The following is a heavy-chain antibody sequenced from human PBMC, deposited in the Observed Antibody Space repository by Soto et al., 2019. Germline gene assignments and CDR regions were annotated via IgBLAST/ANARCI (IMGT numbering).Heavy chain of an antibody. J-gene: IGHJ4*01. D-gene: IGHD2-15*01. CDR3: ARLGYCSGGSCYAFDY. CDR2: IIPILGIA. CDR1: GGTFSSYT. Sequence: QVQLVQSGAEVKKPGSSVKVSCKASGGTFSSYTISWVRQAPGQGLEWMGRIIPILGIANYAQKFQGRVTITADKSTSIAYMELSSLRSVDTAVYYCARLGYCSGGSCYAFDYWVQGTLVTVSS. V-gene: IGHV1-69*02.